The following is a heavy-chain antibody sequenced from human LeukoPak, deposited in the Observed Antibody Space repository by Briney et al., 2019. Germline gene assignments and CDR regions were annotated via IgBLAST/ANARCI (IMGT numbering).Heavy chain of an antibody. CDR1: GGSISSSSYY. V-gene: IGHV4-39*01. CDR2: IYYSGST. J-gene: IGHJ4*02. CDR3: ARGMSTKRWLQFLDY. Sequence: SETLSLTCTVSGGSISSSSYYWGWIRQPPGKGLEWIGSIYYSGSTYYNPSLKSRVTISVDTSKNQFSLKLSSVTAADTAVYYCARGMSTKRWLQFLDYWGQGTLVTVSS. D-gene: IGHD5-24*01.